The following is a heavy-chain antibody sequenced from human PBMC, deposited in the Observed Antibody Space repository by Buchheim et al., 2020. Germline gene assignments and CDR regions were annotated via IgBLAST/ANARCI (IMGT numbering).Heavy chain of an antibody. CDR1: GGSISSGDYY. D-gene: IGHD2-2*02. CDR3: ARGPANPYCSSTSCYTGYYYYGMDV. Sequence: QVQLQESGPGLVKPSQTLSLTCTVSGGSISSGDYYWSWIRQPPGKGLEWIGEINHSGSTNYNPSLKSRVTISVDTSKNQFSLKLSSVTAADTAVYYCARGPANPYCSSTSCYTGYYYYGMDVWGQGTT. J-gene: IGHJ6*02. V-gene: IGHV4-30-4*01. CDR2: INHSGST.